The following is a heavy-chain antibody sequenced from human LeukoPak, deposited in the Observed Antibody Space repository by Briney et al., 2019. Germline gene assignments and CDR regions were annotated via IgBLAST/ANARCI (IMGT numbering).Heavy chain of an antibody. J-gene: IGHJ4*02. CDR3: ARFPIVATVDY. CDR1: GDSVTSGGFY. V-gene: IGHV4-39*01. D-gene: IGHD5-12*01. CDR2: VYYTGST. Sequence: PSETLSLTCTVSGDSVTSGGFYWAWLRQPPGKGLEWIATVYYTGSTYYNPSLKSRVTISVDTSKNQFSLKLSSVTAADTAVYYCARFPIVATVDYWGQGTLVTVSS.